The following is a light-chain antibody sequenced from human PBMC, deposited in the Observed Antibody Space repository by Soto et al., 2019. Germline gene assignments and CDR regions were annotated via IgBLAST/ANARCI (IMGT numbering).Light chain of an antibody. Sequence: EIVLTQSPGTLSLSPGERATLSCRASQSVTSSSLAWYQQKPGQAPRLLVYGTSRRATGIPDRFSGSESGTDFTLTISRLEPQDFAMYYCHQYGSSPLTFGGGTKVEIK. J-gene: IGKJ4*01. CDR1: QSVTSSS. V-gene: IGKV3-20*01. CDR2: GTS. CDR3: HQYGSSPLT.